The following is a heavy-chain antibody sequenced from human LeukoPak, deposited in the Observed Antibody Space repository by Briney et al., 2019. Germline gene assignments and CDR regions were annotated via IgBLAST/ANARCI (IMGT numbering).Heavy chain of an antibody. CDR3: AREYCSGGSCYWGDFDY. J-gene: IGHJ4*02. Sequence: ASVKVSCKASGYTFTSYGISWVRQAPGQGLEWMGWISVYNGNTNYAQKLQGRVTMTTDTSTSTAYMELRSLRSDDTAVYYCAREYCSGGSCYWGDFDYWGQGTLVTVSS. V-gene: IGHV1-18*04. CDR1: GYTFTSYG. D-gene: IGHD2-15*01. CDR2: ISVYNGNT.